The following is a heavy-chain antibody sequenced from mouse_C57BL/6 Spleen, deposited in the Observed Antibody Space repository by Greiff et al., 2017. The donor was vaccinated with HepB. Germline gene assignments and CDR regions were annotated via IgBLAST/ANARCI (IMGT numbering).Heavy chain of an antibody. D-gene: IGHD2-5*01. Sequence: QVQLKQPGAELVKPGASVKLSCKASGYTFTSYWMHWVKQRPGRGLEWIGRIDPKSGGTKYNEKFKGKATLTVDKSSSTAYMQLSSLTSEDSAVYYCAAYYSNYEGFAYWGQGTLVTVSA. J-gene: IGHJ3*01. V-gene: IGHV1-72*01. CDR3: AAYYSNYEGFAY. CDR1: GYTFTSYW. CDR2: IDPKSGGT.